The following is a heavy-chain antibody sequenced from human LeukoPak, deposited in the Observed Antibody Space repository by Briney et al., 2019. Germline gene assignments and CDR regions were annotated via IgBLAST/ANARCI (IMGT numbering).Heavy chain of an antibody. D-gene: IGHD7-27*01. CDR1: GGSFSGYH. J-gene: IGHJ4*02. CDR2: INHSGST. V-gene: IGHV4-34*01. Sequence: PSETLSLTCAVYGGSFSGYHWSWIRQPPGKGLEWIGEINHSGSTNYNPSLKSRVTISVDTSKNQFSLKLSSMTAADTALYYYARLAWGRFDYWRQGTLVTVPS. CDR3: ARLAWGRFDY.